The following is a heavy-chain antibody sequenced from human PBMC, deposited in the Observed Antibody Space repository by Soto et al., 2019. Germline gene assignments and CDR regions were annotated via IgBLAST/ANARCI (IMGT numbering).Heavy chain of an antibody. Sequence: QVQLQESGPGLVKPSETLSLTCSVSYGSISGLYWTWVRQPPGKGLEWIGWIYSSGTTNYNPSLKSRVTMSVDTSRNQFSLKLNSVTAADTAICYCARLRNRYVMDAWGKGTTVTVSS. CDR2: IYSSGTT. CDR3: ARLRNRYVMDA. CDR1: YGSISGLY. D-gene: IGHD1-1*01. J-gene: IGHJ6*04. V-gene: IGHV4-59*08.